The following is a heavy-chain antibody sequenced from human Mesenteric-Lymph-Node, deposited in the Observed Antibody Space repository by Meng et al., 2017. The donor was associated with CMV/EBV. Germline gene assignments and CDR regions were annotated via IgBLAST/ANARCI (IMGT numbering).Heavy chain of an antibody. Sequence: QVQLVQSRAEVGKPGASVRVSCKVSGYTFTDFYIHWVRQAPGQGLEWMGRINPNSGVSNSAQNFXXRVTMTRDTSISTAYMELGRLTSDDTAVFYCARDNVNPEGFDPWGQGTLVTVYS. CDR2: INPNSGVS. D-gene: IGHD2/OR15-2a*01. J-gene: IGHJ5*02. V-gene: IGHV1-2*06. CDR1: GYTFTDFY. CDR3: ARDNVNPEGFDP.